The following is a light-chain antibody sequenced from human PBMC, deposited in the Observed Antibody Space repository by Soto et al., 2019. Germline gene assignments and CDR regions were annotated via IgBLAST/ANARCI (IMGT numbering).Light chain of an antibody. J-gene: IGKJ5*01. CDR3: QQYNNWHTIT. CDR1: QSVRSN. CDR2: GAS. Sequence: EVWMTQSPATLSVSPGERVTLGCGASQSVRSNLAWYQQKPGQSPRLLIYGASTRATGIPARFSGSGSGTEFTLTISSLKSEDFAVYYCQQYNNWHTITFGHGTRLEIK. V-gene: IGKV3-15*01.